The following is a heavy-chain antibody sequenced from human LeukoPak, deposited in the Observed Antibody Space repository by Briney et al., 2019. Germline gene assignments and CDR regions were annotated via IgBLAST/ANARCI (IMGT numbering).Heavy chain of an antibody. CDR3: ARGYCNSTSCYYFDF. V-gene: IGHV1-3*04. CDR2: INTGNGNT. J-gene: IGHJ4*02. CDR1: GYTFTRNA. Sequence: ASVTVSCKASGYTFTRNAMHWVRQAAGQRLEWMGWINTGNGNTKYSQKFQDRVTITRDTSANTAYMELSSLRSEDTAVYYCARGYCNSTSCYYFDFWGQGTPVTVSS. D-gene: IGHD2-2*01.